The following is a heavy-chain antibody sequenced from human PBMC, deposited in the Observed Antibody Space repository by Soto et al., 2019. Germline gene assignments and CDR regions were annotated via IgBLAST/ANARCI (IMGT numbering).Heavy chain of an antibody. J-gene: IGHJ4*02. V-gene: IGHV3-23*01. CDR1: GFTFSSYA. CDR2: ISCSGGST. D-gene: IGHD6-19*01. CDR3: AKDRVIAVAGQFDY. Sequence: EVQLLESGGGLVQPGGSLRLSCAASGFTFSSYAMSWVRQAPGKGLEWVSAISCSGGSTYYVDSGKGRFTISRDNSKNTLYLQMNSLRAEDTDVYYCAKDRVIAVAGQFDYWGQGTLVTVSS.